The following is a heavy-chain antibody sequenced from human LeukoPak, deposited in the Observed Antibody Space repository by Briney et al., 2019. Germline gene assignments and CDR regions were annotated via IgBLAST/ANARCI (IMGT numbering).Heavy chain of an antibody. CDR1: GGSFSGYY. J-gene: IGHJ4*02. D-gene: IGHD6-19*01. V-gene: IGHV3-23*01. CDR2: ISGSGGST. CDR3: AKSSIAVAGIRLDY. Sequence: PSETLSLTCAVYGGSFSGYYWSWVHQAPGKGLEWVSAISGSGGSTYYADSVKGRFTISRDNSKNTLYLQMNSLRAEDTAVYYCAKSSIAVAGIRLDYWGQGTLVTVSS.